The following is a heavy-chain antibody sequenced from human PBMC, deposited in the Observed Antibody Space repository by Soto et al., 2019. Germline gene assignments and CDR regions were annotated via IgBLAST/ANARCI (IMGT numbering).Heavy chain of an antibody. CDR1: GFTLSSYG. V-gene: IGHV3-23*01. CDR2: ISSSGGSA. Sequence: GGSLRLSCAASGFTLSSYGMSWVRQAPGKGLEWVSAISSSGGSAYYADSVKGRFTISRDNSKNTLYLQMNSLRAEDTAVYYCARGATSPSYWGQGTLVTVSS. J-gene: IGHJ4*02. CDR3: ARGATSPSY.